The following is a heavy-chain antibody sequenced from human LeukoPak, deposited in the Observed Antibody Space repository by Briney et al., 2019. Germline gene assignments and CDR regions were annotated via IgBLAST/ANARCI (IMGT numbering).Heavy chain of an antibody. CDR3: ARSNYPTDY. J-gene: IGHJ4*02. D-gene: IGHD4-11*01. Sequence: SETLSLTXTVSGGSISSSSYYWSWIRQPPGKGLEWIGYIYYSGSTNYNPSLKSRVTISVDTSKNQFSLKLSSVTAADTAVYYCARSNYPTDYWGQGTLVTVSS. CDR1: GGSISSSSYY. V-gene: IGHV4-61*01. CDR2: IYYSGST.